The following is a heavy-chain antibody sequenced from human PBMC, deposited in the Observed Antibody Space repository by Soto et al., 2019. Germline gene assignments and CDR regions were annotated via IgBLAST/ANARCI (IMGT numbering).Heavy chain of an antibody. J-gene: IGHJ4*02. Sequence: PGGSLRLSCGASGFTFSSHAMTWVRQAPGKGLEWVSSISDSGSSYYPDSVNGRFSISRDNSKNTVYLQMNSLRADDTAIYFCARDQWELLHWGQGTMVTVS. V-gene: IGHV3-23*01. CDR3: ARDQWELLH. D-gene: IGHD1-26*01. CDR2: ISDSGSS. CDR1: GFTFSSHA.